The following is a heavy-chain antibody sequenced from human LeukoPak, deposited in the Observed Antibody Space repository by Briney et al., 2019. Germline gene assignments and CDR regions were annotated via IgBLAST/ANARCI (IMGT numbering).Heavy chain of an antibody. CDR1: GGTFSSYA. V-gene: IGHV1-69*01. J-gene: IGHJ6*03. CDR2: IIPIFGTA. Sequence: SSVKVSCKASGGTFSSYAISLVRQAPGQGLEWMGGIIPIFGTAYYAQKFQGRVTITADESTSTAHMELSSLRSEDTAVYYCARDLSTTGLVPHYYYYMDVWGKGTTVTVSS. CDR3: ARDLSTTGLVPHYYYYMDV. D-gene: IGHD1-1*01.